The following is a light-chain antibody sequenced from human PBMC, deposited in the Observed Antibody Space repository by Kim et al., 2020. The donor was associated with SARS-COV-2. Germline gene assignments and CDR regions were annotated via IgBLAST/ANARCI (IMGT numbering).Light chain of an antibody. Sequence: PGQSVTLSCTGTSSDVGGYNHVSWHQQHPGKAPKLMVYDVSKRPSGVPDRFSGSKSGNTASLTISGLQAEDEADYYCCSYAGRYEVFGTGTKVTVL. J-gene: IGLJ1*01. CDR1: SSDVGGYNH. CDR3: CSYAGRYEV. CDR2: DVS. V-gene: IGLV2-11*01.